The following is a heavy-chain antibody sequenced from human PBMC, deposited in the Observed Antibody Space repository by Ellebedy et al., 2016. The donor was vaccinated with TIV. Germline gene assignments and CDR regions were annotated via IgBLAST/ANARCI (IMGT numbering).Heavy chain of an antibody. CDR2: ISSSSSYI. V-gene: IGHV3-21*01. Sequence: GGSLRLSXAASGFTFSSYSMNWVRQAPGKGLEWVSSISSSSSYIYYADSVKGRFTISRDNAKNSLYLQMNSLRAEDTAVYYCARDFEGWYYFDYWGQGTLVTVSS. CDR1: GFTFSSYS. CDR3: ARDFEGWYYFDY. D-gene: IGHD6-19*01. J-gene: IGHJ4*02.